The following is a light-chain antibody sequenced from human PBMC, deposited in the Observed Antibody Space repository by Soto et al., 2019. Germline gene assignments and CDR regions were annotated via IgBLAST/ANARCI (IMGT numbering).Light chain of an antibody. CDR3: QQYYTYPRT. Sequence: AIQVTQSPSSLSASVGDIVTITCRASQGIRNDLSWYQQKPGKAPKLLISAASTLQSGVPSRFSGSGSGTHFTLTISCLQSEDFATYYCQQYYTYPRTFGQGTKVDIK. CDR1: QGIRND. V-gene: IGKV1-6*02. J-gene: IGKJ1*01. CDR2: AAS.